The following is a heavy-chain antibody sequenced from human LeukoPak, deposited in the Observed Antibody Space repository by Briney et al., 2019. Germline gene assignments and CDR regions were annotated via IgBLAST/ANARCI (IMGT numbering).Heavy chain of an antibody. V-gene: IGHV2-5*02. CDR2: IYWDDDK. D-gene: IGHD4-23*01. CDR3: AHSPYEFGGNPGFHYFDY. CDR1: GFSLSTSGVG. Sequence: SGPTLVKPTQTLTLTCTFSGFSLSTSGVGVGWIRQPPGKALEWLVFIYWDDDKRYSPSLKSRLTITKDTSKNQVVLTMTNMDPVDTATYFCAHSPYEFGGNPGFHYFDYWGQGTLVTVSS. J-gene: IGHJ4*02.